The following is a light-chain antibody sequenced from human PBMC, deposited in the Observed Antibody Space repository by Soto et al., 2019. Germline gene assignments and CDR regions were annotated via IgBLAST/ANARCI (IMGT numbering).Light chain of an antibody. CDR3: QHYNNFPRT. CDR1: QTISSD. Sequence: ISMTQSPSTLSVSAGGRVTLSCGASQTISSDLAWYHHRPGKAPRLLIYAASTMARGVPARFSGSGSGTDFTLAIGSLQPEDFGLYYCQHYNNFPRTFGQGTKLDIK. V-gene: IGKV3-15*01. J-gene: IGKJ2*01. CDR2: AAS.